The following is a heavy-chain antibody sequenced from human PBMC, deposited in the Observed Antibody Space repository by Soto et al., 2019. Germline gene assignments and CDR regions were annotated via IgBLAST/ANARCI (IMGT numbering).Heavy chain of an antibody. V-gene: IGHV3-23*01. Sequence: PGGSLRLSCAASGFTFSTYAMSWVRQTPGMRLEWVSSISGSGATTYYSDSVKGRFTISRDNANNSLFLQMNSLRAEDTAVYYCARAYGDYDAFDIWGQGTMVTVSS. CDR3: ARAYGDYDAFDI. CDR2: ISGSGATT. CDR1: GFTFSTYA. D-gene: IGHD4-17*01. J-gene: IGHJ3*02.